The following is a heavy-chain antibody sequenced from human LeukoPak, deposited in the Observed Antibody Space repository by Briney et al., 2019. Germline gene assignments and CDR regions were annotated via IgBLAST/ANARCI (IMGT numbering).Heavy chain of an antibody. CDR1: GFTFSNNG. Sequence: GGSLRLSCAASGFTFSNNGMHWVRQAPGKGLEWVAFIRDDERNKYYADSVKGRFTISRDNSKNTLYLQLNSLRAEDTAVYYCAKDQSSPRGSWYVYWGQGTLVTVSS. CDR2: IRDDERNK. J-gene: IGHJ4*02. V-gene: IGHV3-30*02. CDR3: AKDQSSPRGSWYVY. D-gene: IGHD6-13*01.